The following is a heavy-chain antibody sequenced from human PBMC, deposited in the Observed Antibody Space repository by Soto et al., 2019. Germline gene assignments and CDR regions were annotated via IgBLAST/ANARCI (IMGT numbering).Heavy chain of an antibody. V-gene: IGHV3-30*18. CDR2: ISYDGSNK. J-gene: IGHJ6*02. CDR1: GFTFSSYG. CDR3: AKDGNWHYVGYYYYGMDV. D-gene: IGHD1-7*01. Sequence: GGSLRLSCAASGFTFSSYGMIWVRQAPGKGLEWVAVISYDGSNKYYADSVKGRFTISRDNSKNTLYLQMNSLRAEDTAVYYCAKDGNWHYVGYYYYGMDVWGQGTTVTVSS.